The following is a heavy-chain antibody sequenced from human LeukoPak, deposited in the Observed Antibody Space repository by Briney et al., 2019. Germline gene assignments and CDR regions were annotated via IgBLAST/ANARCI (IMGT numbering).Heavy chain of an antibody. Sequence: PSETLSLTCTVSGGSISSSSYYWGWIRQPPGKGLEWIGSIYYSGSTYYNPSLKSRVTISVDTSKNQFSLKLSSVTAADTAVYYCATHGGSGGSFSPWAYYYYMDVWGKGTTVTISS. CDR2: IYYSGST. V-gene: IGHV4-39*01. CDR1: GGSISSSSYY. D-gene: IGHD2-15*01. J-gene: IGHJ6*03. CDR3: ATHGGSGGSFSPWAYYYYMDV.